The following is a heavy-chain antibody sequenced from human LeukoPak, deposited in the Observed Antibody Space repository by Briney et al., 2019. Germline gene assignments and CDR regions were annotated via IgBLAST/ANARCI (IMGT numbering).Heavy chain of an antibody. CDR3: AREFPYSSSQTFDY. CDR1: GYSISSGYY. J-gene: IGHJ4*02. D-gene: IGHD6-6*01. V-gene: IGHV4-38-2*02. CDR2: IYHSGRT. Sequence: PSETLSLTCTVSGYSISSGYYWGWIRQPPGKGLEWIGSIYHSGRTFYNPSLKSRVTISVDTSKNQFSLKLTSVTAADTAVYYCAREFPYSSSQTFDYWGQGTLVTVSS.